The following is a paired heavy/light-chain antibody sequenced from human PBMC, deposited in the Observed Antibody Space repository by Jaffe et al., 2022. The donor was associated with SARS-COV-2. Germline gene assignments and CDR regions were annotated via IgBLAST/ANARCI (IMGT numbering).Heavy chain of an antibody. CDR3: AKASSGSAPFLVN. CDR1: GFTFDDYA. V-gene: IGHV3-9*01. CDR2: ISWNGAYI. Sequence: DVKLVESGGGLVQPGRSLRLSCAASGFTFDDYAMHWVRQAPGKGLEWVSSISWNGAYIHYGDSVKGRFTVSRDNAKNSLFLQMNSLRTEDTARYYCAKASSGSAPFLVNWGQGTLLTVSS. D-gene: IGHD1-26*01. J-gene: IGHJ1*01.
Light chain of an antibody. V-gene: IGLV3-25*03. Sequence: SYALAQPPSASVSPGETARITCSGQTLPKHSAYWYQQKPGQAPVLMIYKDTERPSEIPERFSGSRSGPTATLTISGVQPEDEADYYCQSADSSGWLVFFGGGTKLTVL. CDR2: KDT. J-gene: IGLJ2*01. CDR1: TLPKHS. CDR3: QSADSSGWLVF.